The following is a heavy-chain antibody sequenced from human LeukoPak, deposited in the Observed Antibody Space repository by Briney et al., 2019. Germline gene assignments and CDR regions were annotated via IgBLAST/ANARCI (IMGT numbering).Heavy chain of an antibody. CDR3: ARRDYNSVWFDP. D-gene: IGHD3-22*01. CDR1: SYNFANYW. J-gene: IGHJ5*02. V-gene: IGHV5-51*01. Sequence: GESLKISCRASSYNFANYWIGWVRQMPGKGLEWMGIVYPGGSQTLYFPSYQGLVTISVDKSTYTAYLQWNTLKSSDTAIYYCARRDYNSVWFDPWGRGTLVTVSS. CDR2: VYPGGSQT.